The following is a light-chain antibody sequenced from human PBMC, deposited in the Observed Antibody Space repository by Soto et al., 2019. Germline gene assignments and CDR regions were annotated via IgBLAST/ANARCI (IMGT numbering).Light chain of an antibody. V-gene: IGKV3-15*01. CDR1: QSVSSS. J-gene: IGKJ4*01. CDR2: GAS. CDR3: QQYNNWPPT. Sequence: EIVMTQSPATLSVSPGERATLSCRASQSVSSSLAWYQQKPGQAPRLLIYGASARATGIPARFSGSGSGTEFPLSISSLQSEDFAVYYCQQYNNWPPTLGGGTKVDIK.